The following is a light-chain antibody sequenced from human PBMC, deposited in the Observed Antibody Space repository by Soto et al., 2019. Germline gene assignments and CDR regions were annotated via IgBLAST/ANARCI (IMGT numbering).Light chain of an antibody. J-gene: IGKJ2*01. V-gene: IGKV3-11*01. CDR1: QSVSSY. CDR3: QQRSNWPLSDT. CDR2: DAS. Sequence: EIVLTQSPATLSLSPGERATLSCRASQSVSSYLAWYQQKPGQAPRLLIYDASNRATGIPARFSGSGSGTDFTLTISSLEPEDFAVYYWQQRSNWPLSDTFGQGTKLEIK.